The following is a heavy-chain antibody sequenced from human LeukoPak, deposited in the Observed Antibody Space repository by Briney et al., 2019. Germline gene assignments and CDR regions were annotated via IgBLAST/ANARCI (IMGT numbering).Heavy chain of an antibody. CDR3: VRGYGSGTSPFDY. V-gene: IGHV4-4*07. CDR2: IYATDLT. D-gene: IGHD3-10*01. J-gene: IGHJ4*02. CDR1: GGPIRSNY. Sequence: SETLSLTCTVSGGPIRSNYWSWIRQPAGKGLEWIGRIYATDLTNYNPSLMGRVTMSVDLSKNGLPLSLTSVTAADTAMYYCVRGYGSGTSPFDYWGQGALVIVSS.